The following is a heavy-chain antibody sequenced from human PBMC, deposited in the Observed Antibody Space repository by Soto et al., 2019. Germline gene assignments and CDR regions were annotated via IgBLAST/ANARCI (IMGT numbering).Heavy chain of an antibody. J-gene: IGHJ4*02. CDR2: FSCCGGSA. V-gene: IGHV3-23*01. CDR3: AEDQSSGWSRTIDY. CDR1: GFTFSSYA. D-gene: IGHD6-19*01. Sequence: PGWSLRLSCAASGFTFSSYAMSWVRQAPGKGLEWVSTFSCCGGSAYYADSVKGRFTISRDNSKSTLYLQMNSLRAEDTAIYYCAEDQSSGWSRTIDYWGQGTLVTVSS.